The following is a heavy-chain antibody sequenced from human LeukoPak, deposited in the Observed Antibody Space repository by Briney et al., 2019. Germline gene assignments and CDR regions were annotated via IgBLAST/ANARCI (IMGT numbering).Heavy chain of an antibody. CDR3: ARWVEMATIVFDY. Sequence: ASVKVSCKASGYTFTDYYIHWVRQAPGQGLEWMGWINPNSGGTNYAQKFQGRVTMTRDTSISTAYMELSRLRSDDTAVYYCARWVEMATIVFDYWGQGTLVTVSS. V-gene: IGHV1-2*02. CDR1: GYTFTDYY. CDR2: INPNSGGT. J-gene: IGHJ4*02. D-gene: IGHD5-24*01.